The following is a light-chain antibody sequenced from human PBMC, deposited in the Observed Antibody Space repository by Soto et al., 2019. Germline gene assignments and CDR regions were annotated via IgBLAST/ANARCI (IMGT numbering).Light chain of an antibody. CDR2: NNN. CDR1: SSNIGSKT. J-gene: IGLJ3*02. CDR3: AAWDDSLNGWV. Sequence: QSVLTQPPSASGTPGQRVTISCSGSSSNIGSKTVNWYHQLPGTAPKLLIYNNNQRPSRVPDRFSGSKSGTSASLAISGLQSEDEADYHCAAWDDSLNGWVFGGGTKLTVL. V-gene: IGLV1-44*01.